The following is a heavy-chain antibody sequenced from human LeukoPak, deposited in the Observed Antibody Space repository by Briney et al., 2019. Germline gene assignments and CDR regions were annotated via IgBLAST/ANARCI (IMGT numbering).Heavy chain of an antibody. CDR3: AKGRGTTVTTFFDY. CDR2: IRYDGSNK. CDR1: GFTFSSYG. V-gene: IGHV3-30*02. J-gene: IGHJ4*02. Sequence: PGGSLRLSCAASGFTFSSYGMHWVRQAPGKGLEWVAFIRYDGSNKYYADSVKGRFTISRDNSKNTLYLQMNSLRAEDTAVYYCAKGRGTTVTTFFDYWGQGTLVTVSS. D-gene: IGHD4-11*01.